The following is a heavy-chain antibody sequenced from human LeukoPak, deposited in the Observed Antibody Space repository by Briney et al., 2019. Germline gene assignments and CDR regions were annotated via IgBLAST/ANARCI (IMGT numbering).Heavy chain of an antibody. V-gene: IGHV4-38-2*01. CDR3: ARAVGLDIVVVPAEWYFDL. CDR2: IYHSGST. D-gene: IGHD2-2*03. J-gene: IGHJ2*01. Sequence: SETLSLTCAVSGYSISSGYYWGWIWQPPGKGLEWIGSIYHSGSTYYNPSLKSRVTISVDTSKNQFSLKLSSVTAADTAVYYCARAVGLDIVVVPAEWYFDLWGRGTLVTVSS. CDR1: GYSISSGYY.